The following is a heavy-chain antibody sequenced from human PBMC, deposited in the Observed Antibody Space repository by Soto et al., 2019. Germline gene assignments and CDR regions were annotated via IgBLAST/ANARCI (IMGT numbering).Heavy chain of an antibody. Sequence: EVQLLESGGGLVQPGGSLRLSWVGSGFFFSSYTMTWVRQAPGKGLEWVSSFSATSENTYYADSVRGQFTISRHNSKNTHFLQMNSLTAEDMAMYYCAKARDQQCVRLPFDFCGQGILAIVSS. V-gene: IGHV3-23*01. J-gene: IGHJ4*02. CDR2: FSATSENT. CDR1: GFFFSSYT. D-gene: IGHD6-19*01. CDR3: AKARDQQCVRLPFDF.